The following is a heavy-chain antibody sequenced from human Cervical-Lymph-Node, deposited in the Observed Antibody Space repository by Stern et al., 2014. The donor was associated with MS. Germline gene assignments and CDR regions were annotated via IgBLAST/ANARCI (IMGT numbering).Heavy chain of an antibody. CDR2: ISKDGRGT. CDR3: ASEDYDYNMDV. J-gene: IGHJ6*02. Sequence: EVQLVESGGGLVQPGGSLRLSSVGSGFIFGSYAMSWVRQAPGQGLDWVSTISKDGRGTHYADSVKCRFTIARDNAKNTLFLQMNSLRGEDTAIYYAASEDYDYNMDVWGQGTTVTVSS. V-gene: IGHV3-23*04. CDR1: GFIFGSYA.